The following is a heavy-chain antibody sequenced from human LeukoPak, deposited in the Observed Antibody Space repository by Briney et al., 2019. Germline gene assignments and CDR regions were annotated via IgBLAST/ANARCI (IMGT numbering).Heavy chain of an antibody. CDR3: ARHGNIVVVPDASKAFDI. J-gene: IGHJ3*02. CDR2: INHSGST. CDR1: GGSFSGYY. V-gene: IGHV4-34*01. Sequence: SETLSLTCAVYGGSFSGYYWSWIRQPPGKGLEWIGEINHSGSTNYNPSLKSRVTISVDTSKNQFSLKLSSVTAADTAVYYCARHGNIVVVPDASKAFDIWGQGTMVTVSS. D-gene: IGHD2-2*01.